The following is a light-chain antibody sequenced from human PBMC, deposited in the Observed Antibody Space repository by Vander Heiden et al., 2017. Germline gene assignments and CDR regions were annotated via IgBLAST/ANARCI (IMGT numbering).Light chain of an antibody. V-gene: IGLV2-23*01. CDR2: EGS. CDR1: SSDVVSYNL. Sequence: QSTLTKHATGYGCTGQTITISCTGTSSDVVSYNLVSWNQQHPGKAPKLMIYEGSKRPSGVSNRFSGSKSGNTASLTISVLQAEDEADYYCCSYAGSVVFGGGTKLPVL. J-gene: IGLJ2*01. CDR3: CSYAGSVV.